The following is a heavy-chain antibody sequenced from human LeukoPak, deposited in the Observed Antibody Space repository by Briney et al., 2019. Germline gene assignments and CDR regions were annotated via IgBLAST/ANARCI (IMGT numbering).Heavy chain of an antibody. D-gene: IGHD2-15*01. CDR3: AKETVVVVAATPDAFDI. Sequence: GGSLRLSCASSGFTFSSYAMSGVRQAPVNGLEWVSGISGSGGSTHYADSVKDRFTISRDNSKNTLYMQMNSLRAEDTAVYYCAKETVVVVAATPDAFDIWGQGTMVTVSS. CDR1: GFTFSSYA. J-gene: IGHJ3*02. CDR2: ISGSGGST. V-gene: IGHV3-23*01.